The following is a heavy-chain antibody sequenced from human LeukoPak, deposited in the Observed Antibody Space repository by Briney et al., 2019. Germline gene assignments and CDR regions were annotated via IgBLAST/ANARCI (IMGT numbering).Heavy chain of an antibody. D-gene: IGHD3-9*01. V-gene: IGHV3-48*03. Sequence: GGSLRLSCAASGFTFSNYEMNWVRQAPGKGLEWVSYISSSGSTIYYADSVKGRFTISRDNAKKSLYLQMNSLRAEDTAVYSCARVGYFDQSFDYWGQGTLVTVSS. J-gene: IGHJ4*02. CDR2: ISSSGSTI. CDR3: ARVGYFDQSFDY. CDR1: GFTFSNYE.